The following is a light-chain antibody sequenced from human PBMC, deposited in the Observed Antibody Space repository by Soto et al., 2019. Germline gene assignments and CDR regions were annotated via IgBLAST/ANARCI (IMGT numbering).Light chain of an antibody. Sequence: EIALTQSPGTVSLSPLAIVSLSFRASQSVSNNYLASYQQKPGQAPRLLIYGACNRATGIPDRFSGSGSGTDFTLTISRLETEDFAVYYCQQYGSSGTFGQGTKVDIK. CDR2: GAC. CDR3: QQYGSSGT. J-gene: IGKJ1*01. V-gene: IGKV3-20*01. CDR1: QSVSNNY.